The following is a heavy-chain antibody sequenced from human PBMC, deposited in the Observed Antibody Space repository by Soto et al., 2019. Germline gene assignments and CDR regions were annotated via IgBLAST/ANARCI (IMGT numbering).Heavy chain of an antibody. CDR2: IYYSGST. CDR3: ARQYSSSWYYHY. Sequence: SSETLSLTCTVSGGSIISYYWGWIHQPPGKGLEWIGSIYYSGSTYYNPSLKSRVTISVDTSKNQFSLKLSSVTAADTAVYYCARQYSSSWYYHYWGQGTLVTVSS. D-gene: IGHD6-13*01. V-gene: IGHV4-39*01. CDR1: GGSIISYY. J-gene: IGHJ4*02.